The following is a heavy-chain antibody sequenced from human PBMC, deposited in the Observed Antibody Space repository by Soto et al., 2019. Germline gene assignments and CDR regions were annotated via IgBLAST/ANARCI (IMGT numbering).Heavy chain of an antibody. V-gene: IGHV4-39*07. J-gene: IGHJ6*02. CDR3: ARDGHAYYDFWSGYSYGMDV. CDR1: GGSISSSSYY. D-gene: IGHD3-3*01. CDR2: IYYSGST. Sequence: SETLSLTCTVSGGSISSSSYYWGWIRQPPGKGLEWIGSIYYSGSTYYNPSLKSRVTISVDTSKNQFSLKLSSVTAADTAVYYCARDGHAYYDFWSGYSYGMDVWGQGTTVTVSS.